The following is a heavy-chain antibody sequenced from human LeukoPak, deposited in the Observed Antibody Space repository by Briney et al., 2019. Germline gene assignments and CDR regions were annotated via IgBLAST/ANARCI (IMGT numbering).Heavy chain of an antibody. J-gene: IGHJ4*02. D-gene: IGHD5-12*01. CDR2: ISWDGGST. CDR3: AKGPPDIVATSFDY. V-gene: IGHV3-43*01. Sequence: GGSLRLSCETSGFRFDDYTMHWVRQAPGKGLEWVSLISWDGGSTYYADSVKGRFTISRDNSKNSLYLQMNSLRTEDTALYYCAKGPPDIVATSFDYWGQGTLVTVSS. CDR1: GFRFDDYT.